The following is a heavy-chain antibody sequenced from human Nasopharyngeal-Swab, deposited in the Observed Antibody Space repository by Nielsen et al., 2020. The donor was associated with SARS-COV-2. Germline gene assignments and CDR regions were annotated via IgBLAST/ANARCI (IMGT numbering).Heavy chain of an antibody. D-gene: IGHD6-19*01. V-gene: IGHV6-1*01. J-gene: IGHJ4*02. CDR2: TYYRSMWNN. Sequence: SQTLSLTCAISGDSVSNNRAAWNWIRQSPSRGLEWLGRTYYRSMWNNDCAVSVRGRITINPDPSKNQFSLQLNSVTPEDTAVYYCARIAVAVSPVWGQGTLVTVSS. CDR3: ARIAVAVSPV. CDR1: GDSVSNNRAA.